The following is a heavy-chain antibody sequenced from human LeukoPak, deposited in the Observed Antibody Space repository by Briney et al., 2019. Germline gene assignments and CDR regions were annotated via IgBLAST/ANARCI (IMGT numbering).Heavy chain of an antibody. V-gene: IGHV1-18*01. D-gene: IGHD3-22*01. J-gene: IGHJ4*02. CDR2: ISAYNGNT. CDR3: ARGGTQQRYYDSSGYPSPNLDY. CDR1: GYTFTSYG. Sequence: ASVKVSCKGSGYTFTSYGISWVRQAPGQGLEWMGWISAYNGNTNYAQKLQGRVTMTTDTSTSTAYMELRSLRSDDTAVYYCARGGTQQRYYDSSGYPSPNLDYWGQGTLVTVSS.